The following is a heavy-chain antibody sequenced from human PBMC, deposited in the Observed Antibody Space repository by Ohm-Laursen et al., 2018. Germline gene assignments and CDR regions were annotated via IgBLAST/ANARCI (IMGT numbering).Heavy chain of an antibody. CDR3: ARGSYFSYYFDY. Sequence: ASVKVSCKASGYTFTGYYMHWVRQAPGQGLEWMGWINPNSGGTNYAQKFQGRVTMTTDTSISTAYMELSSLKSDDTAVYYCARGSYFSYYFDYWGQGTLVTVSS. CDR1: GYTFTGYY. V-gene: IGHV1-2*02. CDR2: INPNSGGT. J-gene: IGHJ4*02. D-gene: IGHD3-10*01.